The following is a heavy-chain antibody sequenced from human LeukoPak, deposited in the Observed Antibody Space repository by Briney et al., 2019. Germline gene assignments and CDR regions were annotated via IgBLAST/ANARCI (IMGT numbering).Heavy chain of an antibody. CDR2: IYTSGST. D-gene: IGHD4-17*01. Sequence: SETLSLTCTVAGDSINNGSYYWGWVRPPAGEGLEGIGRIYTSGSTRYNPSLKSRLTISVDTSKNQFSLTLNSVTAADTAVCYCARERAGYGDSTGYYFDYWGQGTLVTVSS. J-gene: IGHJ4*02. V-gene: IGHV4-61*02. CDR3: ARERAGYGDSTGYYFDY. CDR1: GDSINNGSYY.